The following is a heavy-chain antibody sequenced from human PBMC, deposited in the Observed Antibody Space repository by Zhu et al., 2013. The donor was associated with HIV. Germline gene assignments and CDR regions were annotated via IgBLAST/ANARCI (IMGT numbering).Heavy chain of an antibody. J-gene: IGHJ6*02. CDR2: VDPEDGET. V-gene: IGHV1-69-2*01. Sequence: CKISGYTFTDYCMHWVQQAPGKGLEWMGLVDPEDGETIYAQKFQERVTITRDMSTSTVYMEVNSLRFEDTAVYYCAARGQELGRAVGDFYYDFGMDVWGQGTTVTVSS. D-gene: IGHD2-21*02. CDR1: GYTFTDYC. CDR3: AARGQELGRAVGDFYYDFGMDV.